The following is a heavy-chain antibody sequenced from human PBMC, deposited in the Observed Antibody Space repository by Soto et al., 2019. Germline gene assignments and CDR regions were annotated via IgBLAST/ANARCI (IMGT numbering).Heavy chain of an antibody. Sequence: GRSLRLSREVVGFILSSFSVNWVSQPQGRGRGWISYIDSTSTTRDYADSVKGRFTSTRDNAKNSLHLQMNSLRYYDTAGYYWARGFMRAFDTWGQGTLVTVSS. V-gene: IGHV3-48*02. CDR3: ARGFMRAFDT. CDR1: GFILSSFS. CDR2: IDSTSTTR. D-gene: IGHD3-16*01. J-gene: IGHJ4*01.